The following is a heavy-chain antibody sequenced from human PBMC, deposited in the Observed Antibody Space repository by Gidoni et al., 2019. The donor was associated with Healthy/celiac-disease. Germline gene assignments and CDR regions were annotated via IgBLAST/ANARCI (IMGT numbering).Heavy chain of an antibody. Sequence: QITLKESGPTLVKPTQTLTLTCTFSGFSPSTSGVGVGWIRQPPGKALEWLALIYWDDDKRYSPSLKSRLTIPKDTSKNQVVLTMTNMDPVDTATYYCAHSYYYDSSGYYSAEYFQHWGQGTLVTVSS. J-gene: IGHJ1*01. CDR1: GFSPSTSGVG. CDR2: IYWDDDK. D-gene: IGHD3-22*01. CDR3: AHSYYYDSSGYYSAEYFQH. V-gene: IGHV2-5*02.